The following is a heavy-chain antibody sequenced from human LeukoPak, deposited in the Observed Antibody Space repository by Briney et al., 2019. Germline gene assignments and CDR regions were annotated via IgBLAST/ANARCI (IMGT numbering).Heavy chain of an antibody. Sequence: PGGSLRLSCAASGFTFSNAWMSWVRQAPGKGLEWVSYISSSSSTIYYADSVKGRFTISRDNAKNSLYLQMNSLRAEDTAVYYCARENTMVRGVVGYWGQGTLVTVSS. J-gene: IGHJ4*02. D-gene: IGHD3-10*01. CDR1: GFTFSNAW. CDR2: ISSSSSTI. CDR3: ARENTMVRGVVGY. V-gene: IGHV3-48*01.